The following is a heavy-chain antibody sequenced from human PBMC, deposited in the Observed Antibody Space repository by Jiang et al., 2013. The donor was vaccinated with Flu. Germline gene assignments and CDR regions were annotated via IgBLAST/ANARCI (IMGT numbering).Heavy chain of an antibody. CDR2: IYYSGST. CDR3: GFSYGDYVAFDI. V-gene: IGHV4-39*01. D-gene: IGHD4-17*01. Sequence: TLSLTCTVSGGSISSSSYYWGWIRQPPGKGLEWIGSIYYSGSTYYNPSLKSRVTISVDTSKNQFSLKLSSVTAADTAVYYCGFSYGDYVAFDIWGQGTMVTVSS. J-gene: IGHJ3*02. CDR1: GGSISSSSYY.